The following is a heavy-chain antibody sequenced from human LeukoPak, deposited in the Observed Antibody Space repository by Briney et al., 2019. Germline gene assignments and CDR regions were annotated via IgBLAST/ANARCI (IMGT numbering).Heavy chain of an antibody. D-gene: IGHD6-13*01. Sequence: ASVKVSCKASGYTFTSYGMNWVRRAPGQGLEWMGWINTNTGNPTYAQGFTGRFVFSLDTSVSTAYLQIGSLEAEDTAVYYCARYGTYSSSWFSPDYYYYGMDVWGQGTTVTVSS. CDR3: ARYGTYSSSWFSPDYYYYGMDV. CDR2: INTNTGNP. V-gene: IGHV7-4-1*01. CDR1: GYTFTSYG. J-gene: IGHJ6*02.